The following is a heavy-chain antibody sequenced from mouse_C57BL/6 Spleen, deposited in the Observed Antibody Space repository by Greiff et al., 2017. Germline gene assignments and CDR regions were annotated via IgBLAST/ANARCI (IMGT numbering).Heavy chain of an antibody. CDR3: ARAIYYGSSYRYFDV. CDR2: INPGSGGT. D-gene: IGHD1-1*01. Sequence: QVHVKQSGAELVRPGTSVKVSCKASGYAFTNYLIEWVKQRPGQGLEWIGVINPGSGGTNYNEKFKGKATLTADKSSSTAYMQLSSLTSEDSAVYFCARAIYYGSSYRYFDVWGTGTTVTVSS. V-gene: IGHV1-54*01. CDR1: GYAFTNYL. J-gene: IGHJ1*03.